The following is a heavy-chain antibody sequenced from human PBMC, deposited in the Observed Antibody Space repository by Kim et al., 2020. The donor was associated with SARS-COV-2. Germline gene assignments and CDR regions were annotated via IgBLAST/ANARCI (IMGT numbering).Heavy chain of an antibody. Sequence: GGSLRLSCSASGFTFYSYAMYWVRQAPGKGLECVSAISGNGGSTYYADSLRGRFIISRDNSKNTLYLQISSLRAEDTAVYYCVKEVPSRNFYLSYFDSWGQGTLVTVSS. D-gene: IGHD3-9*01. V-gene: IGHV3-64D*09. CDR3: VKEVPSRNFYLSYFDS. CDR1: GFTFYSYA. J-gene: IGHJ4*01. CDR2: ISGNGGST.